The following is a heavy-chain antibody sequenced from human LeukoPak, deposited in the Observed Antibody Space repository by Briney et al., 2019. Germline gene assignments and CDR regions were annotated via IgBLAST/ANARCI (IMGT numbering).Heavy chain of an antibody. V-gene: IGHV4-30-4*08. CDR1: GGSFSGYY. CDR3: ARASYSGYDRNYYYGMDV. CDR2: IYYSGST. Sequence: SETLSLTCAVSGGSFSGYYWNWIRQPPGKGLEWIGYIYYSGSTYYNPSLKSRVTISVDTSKNQFSLKLSSVTAADTAVYYCARASYSGYDRNYYYGMDVWGQGTTVTVSS. J-gene: IGHJ6*02. D-gene: IGHD5-12*01.